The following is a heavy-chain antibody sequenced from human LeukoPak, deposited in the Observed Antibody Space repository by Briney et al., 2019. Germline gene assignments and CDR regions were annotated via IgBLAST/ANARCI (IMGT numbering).Heavy chain of an antibody. CDR3: ARGPLFPPFLDY. CDR2: ISWNSGSI. V-gene: IGHV3-9*01. D-gene: IGHD2/OR15-2a*01. CDR1: GFTFDDYA. Sequence: PGGSLRLSCAASGFTFDDYAMHWVRHAPGKGLEWVSGISWNSGSIGYADSVKGRFTISRDNSKNTLYLQMNSLRAEDTAVYYCARGPLFPPFLDYWGQGTLVTVSS. J-gene: IGHJ4*02.